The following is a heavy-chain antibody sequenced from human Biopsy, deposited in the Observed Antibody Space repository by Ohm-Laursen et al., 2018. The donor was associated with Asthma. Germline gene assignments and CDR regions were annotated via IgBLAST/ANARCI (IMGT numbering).Heavy chain of an antibody. D-gene: IGHD6-19*01. CDR1: GGTFSNFA. Sequence: SVKVSCKAPGGTFSNFAISWVRQAPGQGLEWLGGVMTVFGTTDYAQKFQGRVTITADESTSTAYMEVTSLRSEDTAIYYCARCQVGYSSGWSLLLKKIYYSGMDVWGQGTAVTVSS. CDR3: ARCQVGYSSGWSLLLKKIYYSGMDV. V-gene: IGHV1-69*13. CDR2: VMTVFGTT. J-gene: IGHJ6*02.